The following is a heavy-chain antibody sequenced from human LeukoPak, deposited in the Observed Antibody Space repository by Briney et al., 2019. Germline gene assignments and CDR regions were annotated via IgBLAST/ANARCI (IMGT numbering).Heavy chain of an antibody. Sequence: GGSLRLSCAASGFTFSSYAMSWVRQAPGKGLEWVSAISGSGGSTYYADSVKGRFTISRDNSKNTLYLQMNSLRAEDTAVYYCATHVGGYYLAHAFDIWGQGTMVTVSS. CDR1: GFTFSSYA. CDR2: ISGSGGST. J-gene: IGHJ3*02. V-gene: IGHV3-23*01. D-gene: IGHD3-22*01. CDR3: ATHVGGYYLAHAFDI.